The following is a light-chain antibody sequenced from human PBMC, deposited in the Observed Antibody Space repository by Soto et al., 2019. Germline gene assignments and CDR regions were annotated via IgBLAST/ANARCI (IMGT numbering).Light chain of an antibody. V-gene: IGKV1-5*03. CDR1: QSISSW. CDR3: QQYNDNWT. CDR2: KAS. Sequence: DIHITQSPSTLSASVGDRVTITCRASQSISSWLAWYQQKPGQAPKLLIYKASTLQSGVPSRFSGSGSGTEFTLAISSLQPDDSATYYCQQYNDNWTFGQGTKVDI. J-gene: IGKJ1*01.